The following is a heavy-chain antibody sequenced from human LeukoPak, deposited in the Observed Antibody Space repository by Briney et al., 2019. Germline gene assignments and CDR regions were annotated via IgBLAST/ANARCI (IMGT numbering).Heavy chain of an antibody. V-gene: IGHV4-59*01. CDR3: ARKNDFEI. CDR2: IYYSGRT. J-gene: IGHJ3*02. CDR1: GGSITSGH. D-gene: IGHD2/OR15-2a*01. Sequence: KPSETLSLTCTVSGGSITSGHWNWIRQPPGKGLEWIGCIYYSGRTYYNPSLKSRITISVDMSKMQFSLRLTSVTAADTAVYYCARKNDFEIWGQGTLVTVSS.